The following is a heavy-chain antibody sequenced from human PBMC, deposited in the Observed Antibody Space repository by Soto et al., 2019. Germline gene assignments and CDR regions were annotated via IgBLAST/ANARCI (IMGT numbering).Heavy chain of an antibody. CDR1: GFSLSTTGVG. Sequence: QITLKESGPTLVKPTQTLTLTCTFSGFSLSTTGVGVGWIRQPPGKALEWLALIYWDDDKRYSPSVKSRLTSTQDTTKTQVVLTMTNMDPVDTATYYCAHGYYGSGSYQSADYWGQGTLVTVSS. J-gene: IGHJ4*02. D-gene: IGHD3-10*01. CDR3: AHGYYGSGSYQSADY. V-gene: IGHV2-5*02. CDR2: IYWDDDK.